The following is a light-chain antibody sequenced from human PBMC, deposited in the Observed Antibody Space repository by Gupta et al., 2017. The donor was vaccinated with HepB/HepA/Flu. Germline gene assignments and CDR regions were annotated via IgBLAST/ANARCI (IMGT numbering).Light chain of an antibody. V-gene: IGLV1-44*01. J-gene: IGLJ1*01. CDR1: TSNIGFNG. CDR3: AAWDGGLIAFV. CDR2: KNN. Sequence: TISCSGGTSNIGFNGVNWYQQLPGAAPKLLIYKNNQRPSGVPDRFSGSKSGTSASLAISGLQFEDEADYYCAAWDGGLIAFVFGTGTTVTVL.